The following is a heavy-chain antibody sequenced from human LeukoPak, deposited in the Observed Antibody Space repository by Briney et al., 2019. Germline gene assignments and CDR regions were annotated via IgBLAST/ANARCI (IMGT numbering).Heavy chain of an antibody. Sequence: ASVKVSCKASGGTFSSYAISWVRQAPGQGLEWMGRIIPILGIANYAQKFQGRVTITADKSTSTAYMELSSLRSEDTAVYYCARPGDIPFRFDYWGQGTLVTVSS. CDR3: ARPGDIPFRFDY. J-gene: IGHJ4*02. CDR1: GGTFSSYA. D-gene: IGHD2-21*02. CDR2: IIPILGIA. V-gene: IGHV1-69*04.